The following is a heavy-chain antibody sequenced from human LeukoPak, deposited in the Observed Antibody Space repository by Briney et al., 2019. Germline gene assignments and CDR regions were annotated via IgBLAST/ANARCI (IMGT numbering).Heavy chain of an antibody. CDR3: AKDSRAWELLGYFDY. V-gene: IGHV3-21*04. D-gene: IGHD1-26*01. Sequence: GGSLRLSCAASGFTFFSYGMNWVRQAPGKGLEWVSSISSSSNYIYYADSVKGRFTISRDNAKNSLYLQMNSLRAEDTALYYCAKDSRAWELLGYFDYWGQGTLVTVSS. J-gene: IGHJ4*02. CDR2: ISSSSNYI. CDR1: GFTFFSYG.